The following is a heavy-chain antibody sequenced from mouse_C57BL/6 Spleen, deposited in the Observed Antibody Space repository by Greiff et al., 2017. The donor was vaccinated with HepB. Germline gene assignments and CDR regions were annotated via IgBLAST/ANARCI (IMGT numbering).Heavy chain of an antibody. CDR2: INPGSGGT. V-gene: IGHV1-54*01. CDR1: GYAFTNYL. CDR3: ARSSTRSFFDY. Sequence: QVQLQHSGAELVRPGTSVKVSCKASGYAFTNYLIEWVKQRPGQGLEWIGVINPGSGGTNYNEKFKGKATLTADKSSSTAYMQLSSLTSEDSAVYFCARSSTRSFFDYWGQGTTLTVSS. D-gene: IGHD2-1*01. J-gene: IGHJ2*01.